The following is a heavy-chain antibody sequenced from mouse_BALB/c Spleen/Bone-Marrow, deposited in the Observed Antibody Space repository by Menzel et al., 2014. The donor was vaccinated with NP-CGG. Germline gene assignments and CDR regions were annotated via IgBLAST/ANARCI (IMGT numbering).Heavy chain of an antibody. Sequence: EVKLQESGAELVKLGASVKLSCTASGFNIKDTYMHWVKQRPEQGLEWIGRIDPANGNTKYDPKFQGKATITADTSSNTAYLQLSSLTSEDTAVYYCARNYGYGKSFAYWGQGTLVTVSA. CDR3: ARNYGYGKSFAY. CDR1: GFNIKDTY. CDR2: IDPANGNT. V-gene: IGHV14-3*02. D-gene: IGHD2-2*01. J-gene: IGHJ3*01.